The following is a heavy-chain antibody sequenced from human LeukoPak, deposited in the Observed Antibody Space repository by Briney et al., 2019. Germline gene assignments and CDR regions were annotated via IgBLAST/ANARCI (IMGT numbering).Heavy chain of an antibody. Sequence: PSETLSLTCTVSGGAISSSSYYWGWIRQPPGKGLERIGSIYYSGSTSYTPSLKSRATISIDTSKNQSSLRLSPVTAADTAVNYRAREYPLYRSGWFLDYWGKGTVVSVSS. CDR3: AREYPLYRSGWFLDY. V-gene: IGHV4-39*07. D-gene: IGHD6-19*01. J-gene: IGHJ4*02. CDR2: IYYSGST. CDR1: GGAISSSSYY.